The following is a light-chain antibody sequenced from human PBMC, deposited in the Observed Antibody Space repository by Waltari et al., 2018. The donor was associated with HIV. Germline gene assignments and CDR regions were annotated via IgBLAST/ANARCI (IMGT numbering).Light chain of an antibody. J-gene: IGLJ3*02. CDR3: SSYAGSNNLV. CDR2: EVS. V-gene: IGLV2-8*01. CDR1: SSDVGGYNY. Sequence: QSALTQPPSASGSPGQSVTISCTGTSSDVGGYNYVSWYQQHPGKAPKPMIYEVSKRPSGVPDRFSCSKSGNTASLTVSGLQAEDEADYYCSSYAGSNNLVFGGGTKLTVL.